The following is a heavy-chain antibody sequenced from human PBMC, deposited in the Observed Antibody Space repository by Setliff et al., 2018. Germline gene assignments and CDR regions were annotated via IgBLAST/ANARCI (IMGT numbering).Heavy chain of an antibody. Sequence: ASVKVSCKASGYTFAGYYMHWVRQAPGQGLEWMGWINPYNGKTRSIERFQGRLTLTIDTSTNTVFMELRNLRPDDTAIYYCARDGGGYCATTSCFHFDYWGQGTQVTVSS. V-gene: IGHV1-18*04. J-gene: IGHJ4*02. D-gene: IGHD2-15*01. CDR3: ARDGGGYCATTSCFHFDY. CDR1: GYTFAGYY. CDR2: INPYNGKT.